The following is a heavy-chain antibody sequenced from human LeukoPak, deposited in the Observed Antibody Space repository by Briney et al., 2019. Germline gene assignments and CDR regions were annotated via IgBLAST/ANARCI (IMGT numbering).Heavy chain of an antibody. CDR3: ARDLSSTWYSLAY. D-gene: IGHD2-2*01. V-gene: IGHV3-20*04. Sequence: GGSLRLSCEASGISSDDYGMSWVRHAPGKGLEWVPGINWDGGATSYADSVKGRFTISRDNANNFLYLQMNSLRAEDTAFYYCARDLSSTWYSLAYWGQGTLVTVSS. CDR1: GISSDDYG. J-gene: IGHJ4*02. CDR2: INWDGGAT.